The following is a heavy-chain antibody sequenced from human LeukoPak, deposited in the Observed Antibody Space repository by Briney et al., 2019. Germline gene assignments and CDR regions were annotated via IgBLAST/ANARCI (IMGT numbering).Heavy chain of an antibody. CDR3: ARERDCSSTSCYDP. CDR1: GGTFSSYA. CDR2: IIPIFGTA. V-gene: IGHV1-69*05. Sequence: SSVKVSCKASGGTFSSYAISWVRQAPGQGLERMGRIIPIFGTANYAQKFQGRVTITTDESTSTAYMELSSLRSEDTAVYYCARERDCSSTSCYDPWGQGTLVTVSS. D-gene: IGHD2-2*01. J-gene: IGHJ5*02.